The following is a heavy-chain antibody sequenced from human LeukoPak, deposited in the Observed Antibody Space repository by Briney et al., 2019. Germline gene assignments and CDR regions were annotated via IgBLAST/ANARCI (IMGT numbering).Heavy chain of an antibody. V-gene: IGHV4-39*01. CDR2: IFYTGST. CDR3: ARRAGFRALDI. Sequence: PSETLSLTCTVSGGSISSSSYYWGWIRQPPGKGLEWIGNIFYTGSTYYNPSLKSRVTISVETSKNQLYLKVSSGTAADTAVYYCARRAGFRALDIWGQGTMVTVPS. CDR1: GGSISSSSYY. J-gene: IGHJ3*02.